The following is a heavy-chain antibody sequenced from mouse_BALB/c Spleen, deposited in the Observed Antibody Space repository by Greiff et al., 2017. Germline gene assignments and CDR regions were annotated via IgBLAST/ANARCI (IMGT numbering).Heavy chain of an antibody. D-gene: IGHD2-4*01. Sequence: EVMLVESGGGLVKPGGSLKLSCAASGFAFSSYDMSWVRQTPEKGLEWVAYISSGSSTIYYADTVKGRFTISRDNPKNTLFLQMTSLRSEDTAMYYCARDDYDGGGFAYWGQGTLVTVSA. V-gene: IGHV5-17*02. CDR1: GFAFSSYD. CDR3: ARDDYDGGGFAY. J-gene: IGHJ3*01. CDR2: ISSGSSTI.